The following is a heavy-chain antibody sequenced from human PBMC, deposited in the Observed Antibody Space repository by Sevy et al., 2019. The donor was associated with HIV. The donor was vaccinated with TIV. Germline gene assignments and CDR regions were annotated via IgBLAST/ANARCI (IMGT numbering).Heavy chain of an antibody. CDR1: GFTFSSYG. V-gene: IGHV3-30*18. D-gene: IGHD1-26*01. J-gene: IGHJ4*02. Sequence: GGSLRLSCAASGFTFSSYGMHWVRQAPGKGLEWVAVISYDGSNKYYADSVKGRFTISRDNSKNTPYLQMNSLRAEDTAVYYCAKLGIVGATKAHYFDYWGQGTLVTVSS. CDR3: AKLGIVGATKAHYFDY. CDR2: ISYDGSNK.